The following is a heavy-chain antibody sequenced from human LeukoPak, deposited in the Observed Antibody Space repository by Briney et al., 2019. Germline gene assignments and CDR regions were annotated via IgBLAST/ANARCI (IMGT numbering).Heavy chain of an antibody. V-gene: IGHV4-34*01. CDR3: VSPRGFSYGYFDY. CDR2: IYYSKNT. J-gene: IGHJ4*02. CDR1: GGSFSGYY. D-gene: IGHD5-18*01. Sequence: PSETLSLTCAVYGGSFSGYYWSWIRQPPGKGLEWIGSIYYSKNTYYNPSLKGRVTISADTSKNQFSLTLGSVSATDTAVYYCVSPRGFSYGYFDYWGQGTLVTVSS.